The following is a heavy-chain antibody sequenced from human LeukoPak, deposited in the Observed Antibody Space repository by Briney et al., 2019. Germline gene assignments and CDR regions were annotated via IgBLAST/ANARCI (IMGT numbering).Heavy chain of an antibody. D-gene: IGHD3-10*01. J-gene: IGHJ4*02. V-gene: IGHV4-61*02. CDR2: IHSSGKV. Sequence: SETLSLTCAVSGASISVGSYYWNWIRQPAGKGLEYIGRIHSSGKVNYNPSLASRLTMSIDTSKNQFSLSLSSVTAADTAVYYCARHGGYYGSGSYSFFDYWGQGTLVTVSS. CDR3: ARHGGYYGSGSYSFFDY. CDR1: GASISVGSYY.